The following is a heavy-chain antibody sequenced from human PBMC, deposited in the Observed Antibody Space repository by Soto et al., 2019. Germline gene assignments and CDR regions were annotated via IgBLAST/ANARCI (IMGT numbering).Heavy chain of an antibody. CDR3: ARGAVVSLLGGVMAGTWSDP. J-gene: IGHJ5*02. CDR2: IYHTGAT. D-gene: IGHD3-16*01. Sequence: QVQLQESGPGLVRPSQTLSLTCTVSGASIISLDYYWTWIRQPPGKGLEWIGHIYHTGATYYNPSLESRVAMAVDTPNIQFSRELSSGTAADTAVFYCARGAVVSLLGGVMAGTWSDPRGQGTLVTVPS. CDR1: GASIISLDYY. V-gene: IGHV4-30-4*01.